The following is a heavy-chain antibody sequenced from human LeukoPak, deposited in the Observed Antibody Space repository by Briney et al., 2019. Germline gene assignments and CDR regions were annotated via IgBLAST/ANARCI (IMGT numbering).Heavy chain of an antibody. V-gene: IGHV4-59*01. CDR3: ARGTTVASGMQY. Sequence: SETLSLTCTVSGGSISTFSWSWIRQFPGKGLEWIGSIYIKSTNYNPSLKSRVAISVDTSKNQFSLRLDSVTTADTAVYYCARGTTVASGMQYWGQGTLVTVS. D-gene: IGHD6-19*01. CDR1: GGSISTFS. J-gene: IGHJ4*02. CDR2: IYIKST.